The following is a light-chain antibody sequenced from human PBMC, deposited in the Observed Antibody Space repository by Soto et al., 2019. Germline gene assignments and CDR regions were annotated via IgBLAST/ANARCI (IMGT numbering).Light chain of an antibody. CDR2: GAS. Sequence: EIVMTQSPATLSVSPGERETLSCRASQSVISSLAWYQQKPGQAPRLLIYGASTRATGIPARYSGSGSGTDFTLTISSLQSEDFAVYSCQQYNDWPATFGQGTKVDIK. J-gene: IGKJ1*01. V-gene: IGKV3-15*01. CDR1: QSVISS. CDR3: QQYNDWPAT.